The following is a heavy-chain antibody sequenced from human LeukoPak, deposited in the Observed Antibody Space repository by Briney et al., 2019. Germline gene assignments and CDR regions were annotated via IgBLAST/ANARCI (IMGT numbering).Heavy chain of an antibody. CDR2: INSDGSST. D-gene: IGHD3-10*01. CDR1: GFTFSSYW. Sequence: GGSLRLSCAASGFTFSSYWMHWVRQAPGKGLVWVSRINSDGSSTSYADSVKGRFTISRDNAKNTLYLQMNSLRAEDTAVYYCATEGSGSYYSYYYYMDVWGKGTTVTISS. V-gene: IGHV3-74*01. CDR3: ATEGSGSYYSYYYYMDV. J-gene: IGHJ6*03.